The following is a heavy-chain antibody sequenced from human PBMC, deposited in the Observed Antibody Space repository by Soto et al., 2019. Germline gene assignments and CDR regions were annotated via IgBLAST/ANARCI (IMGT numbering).Heavy chain of an antibody. J-gene: IGHJ6*03. CDR1: GDSVSSNSAA. D-gene: IGHD1-7*01. V-gene: IGHV6-1*01. CDR2: TYYRSRWYN. CDR3: AGTTSHQWYYMDV. Sequence: QVQLQESGPGLVKPSQTLSLTCAISGDSVSSNSAAWNWIRLSPSRGLEWLARTYYRSRWYNDYAVSVRRRITVNPDTSKNQFSLPLTSVTPEDTAVYYCAGTTSHQWYYMDVWGKGTTVTVSS.